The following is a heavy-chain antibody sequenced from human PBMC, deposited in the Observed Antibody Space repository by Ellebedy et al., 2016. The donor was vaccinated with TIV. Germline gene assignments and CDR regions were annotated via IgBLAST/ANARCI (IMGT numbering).Heavy chain of an antibody. Sequence: GESLKISCAASGFTFDDYAMHWVRQAPGKGLEWVSLISWDGGSTYYADSVKGRFTISRDNSKNSLYLQMNSLRAEDTALYYCAKDIDVHYYYGMDVWGQGTTVTVSS. V-gene: IGHV3-43D*03. CDR2: ISWDGGST. CDR3: AKDIDVHYYYGMDV. CDR1: GFTFDDYA. J-gene: IGHJ6*02.